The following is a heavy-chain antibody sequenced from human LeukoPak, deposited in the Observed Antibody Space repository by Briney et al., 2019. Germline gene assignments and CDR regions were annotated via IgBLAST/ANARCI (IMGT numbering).Heavy chain of an antibody. J-gene: IGHJ4*02. CDR1: GFTFDDYA. D-gene: IGHD3-9*01. V-gene: IGHV3-9*01. CDR2: ISWNSGSI. Sequence: GGSLRLSCAASGFTFDDYAMHWVRQAPGKGLEWVSGISWNSGSIGYADSVKGRFTISRDNAKNSLYLQMNSLRAEDTALYYRAKDTGYDILTGYADYWGQGTLVTVSS. CDR3: AKDTGYDILTGYADY.